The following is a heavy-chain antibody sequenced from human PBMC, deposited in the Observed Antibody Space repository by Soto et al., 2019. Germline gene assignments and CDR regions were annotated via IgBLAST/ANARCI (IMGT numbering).Heavy chain of an antibody. Sequence: EVQLLESGGGLVQPGGSLRLSCAASGFTFGRYAMTWVRQAPGKGLEWVSSLSGSGSSTYYADSVKGRFTISRYNSKDMWPLQMYILSAEDTAVYYCAKDARILEYGFSSGGHDAFAIWGQGTKVTVSS. D-gene: IGHD3-3*01. J-gene: IGHJ3*02. CDR3: AKDARILEYGFSSGGHDAFAI. V-gene: IGHV3-23*01. CDR1: GFTFGRYA. CDR2: LSGSGSST.